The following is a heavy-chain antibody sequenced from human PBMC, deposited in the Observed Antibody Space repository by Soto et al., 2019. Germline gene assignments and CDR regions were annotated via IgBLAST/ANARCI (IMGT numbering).Heavy chain of an antibody. Sequence: SETLSLTCTVSGGSISSSSYYWGWIRQPPGKGLEWIGSIYYSGSTYYNPSLKSRVTISVDTSKNQFSLKLSSVTAADTAVYYCARKAAGSSSWTPTDPNFDYWGQGTLVTVSS. CDR3: ARKAAGSSSWTPTDPNFDY. V-gene: IGHV4-39*01. CDR1: GGSISSSSYY. J-gene: IGHJ4*02. D-gene: IGHD6-13*01. CDR2: IYYSGST.